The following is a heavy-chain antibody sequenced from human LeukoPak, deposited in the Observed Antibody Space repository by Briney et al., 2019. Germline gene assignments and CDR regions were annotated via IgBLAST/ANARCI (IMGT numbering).Heavy chain of an antibody. CDR3: AKDPRYCSSTSCYAYWFDP. J-gene: IGHJ5*02. CDR2: ISGSGGST. D-gene: IGHD2-2*01. V-gene: IGHV3-23*01. Sequence: PGGSLRLSCAASGFTFRTYAMSWVRQAPGKGLEWVSTISGSGGSTYYADSVKGRFTISRDTSKNTLYLQMNSLRAEDTAIYYCAKDPRYCSSTSCYAYWFDPWGQGTLVTVSS. CDR1: GFTFRTYA.